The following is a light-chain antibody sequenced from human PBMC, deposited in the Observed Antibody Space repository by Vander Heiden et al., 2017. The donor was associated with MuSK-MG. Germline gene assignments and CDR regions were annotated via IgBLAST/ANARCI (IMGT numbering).Light chain of an antibody. CDR2: EVS. J-gene: IGLJ2*01. CDR3: SSYAGSNNFVV. Sequence: QSALTHPPSASGSPGQSVTISCTGTSSDVGGYNYVSWYQQHPGKAPKLMIYEVSKRPSGVPDRFSGSKSGNTASLTVSGVQAEDEADYYCSSYAGSNNFVVFGGGTKLTVL. CDR1: SSDVGGYNY. V-gene: IGLV2-8*01.